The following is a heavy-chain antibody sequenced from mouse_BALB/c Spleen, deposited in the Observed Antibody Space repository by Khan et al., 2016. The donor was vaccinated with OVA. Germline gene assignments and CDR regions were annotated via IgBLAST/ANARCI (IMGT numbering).Heavy chain of an antibody. CDR3: AIPHRYDAYYLDY. Sequence: EVQLQESGPGLVKPSQSLSLTCSVTDYSITSGYYWNWIRQFPGNKLEWMGYISYDGSNNYNPSLKNRISITRDTSKNQFLLKLNSVTTEDTATYTRAIPHRYDAYYLDYWGHGTTLTVSS. CDR2: ISYDGSN. V-gene: IGHV3-6*02. D-gene: IGHD2-14*01. CDR1: DYSITSGYY. J-gene: IGHJ2*01.